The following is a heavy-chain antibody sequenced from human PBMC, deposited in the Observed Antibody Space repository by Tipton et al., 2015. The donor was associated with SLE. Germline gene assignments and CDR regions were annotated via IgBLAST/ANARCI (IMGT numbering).Heavy chain of an antibody. V-gene: IGHV4-34*12. CDR1: GDSLSGQY. J-gene: IGHJ4*02. CDR2: VFRGGST. D-gene: IGHD4-17*01. CDR3: AKDYNYDNADYN. Sequence: LRLSCSVYGDSLSGQYWSWIRQPPGKGLEWIGEVFRGGSTNYSPSLESRVTITVDMSKNQFSLKLSSVTVADTAVYYCAKDYNYDNADYNWGQGKLVIVSS.